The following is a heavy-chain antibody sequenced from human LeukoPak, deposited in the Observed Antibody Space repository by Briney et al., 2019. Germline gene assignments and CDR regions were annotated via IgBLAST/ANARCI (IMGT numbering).Heavy chain of an antibody. CDR2: ISSSSSYI. D-gene: IGHD2-21*02. CDR3: ARERDPYYFDY. J-gene: IGHJ4*02. V-gene: IGHV3-21*01. CDR1: GFTFSSYS. Sequence: GGSLRLSRAASGFTFSSYSMNWVRQAPGKGLEWVSSISSSSSYIYYAGSVKGRFTISRDNAKNSLYLQMNSLRAEDTAVYYCARERDPYYFDYWGQGTLVTVSS.